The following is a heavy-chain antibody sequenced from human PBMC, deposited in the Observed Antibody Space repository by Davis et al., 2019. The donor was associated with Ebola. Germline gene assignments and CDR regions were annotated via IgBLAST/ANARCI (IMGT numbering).Heavy chain of an antibody. D-gene: IGHD3-16*02. CDR1: GYTFTSYA. V-gene: IGHV1-3*01. Sequence: AASVKVSCKASGYTFTSYAMHWVRQAPGQRLEWMGWINAGNGNTKYSQKFQGRVTMTRDTSTSTVYMELSSLRSEDTAVYYCARQRRLRLGELSGHFDYWGQGTLVTVSS. J-gene: IGHJ4*02. CDR3: ARQRRLRLGELSGHFDY. CDR2: INAGNGNT.